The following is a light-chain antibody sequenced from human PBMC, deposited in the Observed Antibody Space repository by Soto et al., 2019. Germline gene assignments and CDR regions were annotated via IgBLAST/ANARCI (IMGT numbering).Light chain of an antibody. V-gene: IGKV3-20*01. CDR3: QQYGSSPRT. Sequence: EIVLTQSPGTLSLSPGERATLSCRASQSVSSFLDWFQQKPGQAPRLLIYGASSRATGIPDRFSGIGSGTVFTLTISRMEREDFAVYYGQQYGSSPRTFGQGTKVEIK. CDR2: GAS. J-gene: IGKJ1*01. CDR1: QSVSSF.